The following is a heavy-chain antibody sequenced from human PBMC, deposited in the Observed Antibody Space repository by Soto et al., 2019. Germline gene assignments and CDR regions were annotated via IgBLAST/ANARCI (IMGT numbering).Heavy chain of an antibody. D-gene: IGHD1-26*01. CDR1: GFTFSTYS. V-gene: IGHV3-48*02. Sequence: EVQLVESGGGLVQPGGSLRLSCAASGFTFSTYSMNWVRQAPGKGLEWVSYISSSSSTIYYADAVKGRFTISRDNANNSLYLQMNSLRDEDTAVYYCARNVVGVDDHWGQGTLVTVSS. CDR2: ISSSSSTI. CDR3: ARNVVGVDDH. J-gene: IGHJ4*02.